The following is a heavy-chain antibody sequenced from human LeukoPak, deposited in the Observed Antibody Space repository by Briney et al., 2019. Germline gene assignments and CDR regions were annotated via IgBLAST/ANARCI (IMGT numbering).Heavy chain of an antibody. J-gene: IGHJ4*02. CDR2: ISSSSSYI. D-gene: IGHD2-21*02. Sequence: GGSLRLSCGASGFTFSSYWMSWVRHAPGKGREGVSSISSSSSYIYYADSVKGRFTISRDNAKNSLYLQMNSLRAEDTAVYYCARDLRVVTAIFDYWGQGTLVTVSS. CDR1: GFTFSSYW. V-gene: IGHV3-21*01. CDR3: ARDLRVVTAIFDY.